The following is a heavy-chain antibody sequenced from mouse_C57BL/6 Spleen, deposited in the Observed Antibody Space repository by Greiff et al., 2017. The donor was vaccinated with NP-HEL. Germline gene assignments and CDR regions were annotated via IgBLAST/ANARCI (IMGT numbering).Heavy chain of an antibody. CDR3: ARGVYYFDY. V-gene: IGHV1-66*01. J-gene: IGHJ2*01. CDR1: GYSFTSYY. Sequence: VQLQQSGPELVKPGASVKISCKASGYSFTSYYIHWVKQRPGQGLEWIGWIYPGSGNTKYNEKFKGKATMTADTSSSTAYMQLSSLTSEDSAVYYCARGVYYFDYWGQGTTLTVSS. CDR2: IYPGSGNT.